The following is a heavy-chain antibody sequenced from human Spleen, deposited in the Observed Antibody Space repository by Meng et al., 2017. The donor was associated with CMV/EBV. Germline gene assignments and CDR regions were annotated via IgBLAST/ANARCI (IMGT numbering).Heavy chain of an antibody. J-gene: IGHJ4*02. CDR3: ARDYRDYYDSSGYLGY. V-gene: IGHV4-31*02. CDR2: IYRSGST. CDR1: GSISSGGYY. Sequence: GSISSGGYYWNWIRHVPGKGLEWIGHIYRSGSTDYNPSLKSRVAISLNTPQNQFSLRLSSVTAADTAVYYCARDYRDYYDSSGYLGYWGQGTLVTVSS. D-gene: IGHD3-22*01.